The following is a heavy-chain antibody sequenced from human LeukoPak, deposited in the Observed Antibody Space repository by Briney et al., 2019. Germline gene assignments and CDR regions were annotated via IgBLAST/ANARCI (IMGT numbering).Heavy chain of an antibody. V-gene: IGHV1-8*01. CDR2: MKPDSGAT. CDR1: GYTFTNYD. D-gene: IGHD3-22*01. CDR3: ARTYYDGSRNPNWFDP. J-gene: IGHJ5*02. Sequence: GASVKVSCKASGYTFTNYDINWVRQAAGQGLEWMGWMKPDSGATGYAEKFRGRVTLTSDTSTSTAYMELSGLRSEDTAVYFCARTYYDGSRNPNWFDPWGQGTRVTVSS.